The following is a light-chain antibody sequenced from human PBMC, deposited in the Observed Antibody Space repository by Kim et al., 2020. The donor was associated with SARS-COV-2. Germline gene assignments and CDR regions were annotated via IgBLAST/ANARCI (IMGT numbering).Light chain of an antibody. CDR2: EDR. V-gene: IGLV3-1*01. Sequence: SYELTQPPSVSVSPGQTASITCSGDKLGDKYASWYQQRPGQSPVLVIYEDRKRPSGIPERFSGSNSGNTATLTISGTQAMDEADYYCQAWDSSTVVFGGGTNLIVL. J-gene: IGLJ2*01. CDR3: QAWDSSTVV. CDR1: KLGDKY.